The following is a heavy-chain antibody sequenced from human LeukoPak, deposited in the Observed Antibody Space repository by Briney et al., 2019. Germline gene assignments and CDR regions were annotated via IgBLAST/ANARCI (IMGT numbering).Heavy chain of an antibody. V-gene: IGHV1-2*02. J-gene: IGHJ6*03. CDR2: INPNTGDT. CDR3: ARVTNYYYMDV. CDR1: GYTFTGHY. D-gene: IGHD1-14*01. Sequence: ASVKVSCKASGYTFTGHYMHWVRQAPGQGLEWMGWINPNTGDTNSAQKFQGRVTMTRDTSISTTYMEVSRLRFDDTAVYYCARVTNYYYMDVWGKGTTVTVS.